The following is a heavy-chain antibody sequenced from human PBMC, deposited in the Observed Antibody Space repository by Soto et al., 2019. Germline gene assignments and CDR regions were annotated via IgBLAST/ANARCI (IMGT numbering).Heavy chain of an antibody. J-gene: IGHJ4*02. CDR2: ISGSGGST. CDR1: GFTFSSYA. V-gene: IGHV3-64*04. CDR3: ALHVVVVAATVNFDY. D-gene: IGHD2-15*01. Sequence: PGGSLRLSCSASGFTFSSYAMHWVRQAPGKGLEYVSAISGSGGSTYYADSVKGRFTISRDNSKNTLYLQMNSLRAEDTAVYYCALHVVVVAATVNFDYWGQGTLVTVSS.